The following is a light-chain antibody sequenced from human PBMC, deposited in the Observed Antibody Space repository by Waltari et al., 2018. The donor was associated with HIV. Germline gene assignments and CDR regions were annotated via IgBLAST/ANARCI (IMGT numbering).Light chain of an antibody. CDR3: QQYYSTPTVS. Sequence: DFVMTQSPDSLAVSLGERATVNCSSSQSIKNFLAWYQQKPGQPPKLLIYWAATRESGVPDRFSGSGFGTDFSLAISSLQPEDVAIYYCQQYYSTPTVSFGGGTRVEI. J-gene: IGKJ4*01. CDR2: WAA. V-gene: IGKV4-1*01. CDR1: QSIKNF.